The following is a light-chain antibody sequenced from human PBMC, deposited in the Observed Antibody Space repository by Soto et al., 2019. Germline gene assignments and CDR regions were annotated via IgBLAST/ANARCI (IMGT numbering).Light chain of an antibody. CDR3: TSYVGYDSWV. CDR1: SSDVGAYKY. J-gene: IGLJ3*02. CDR2: EVT. V-gene: IGLV2-8*01. Sequence: QSALTQPPSASGSPGQSVTISCTGTSSDVGAYKYVSWYQQYPGKAPKLMIYEVTKRPSGVPDRFSGSKSGNTASLTVSGLQAEDEADYYCTSYVGYDSWVFGGGTTLTVL.